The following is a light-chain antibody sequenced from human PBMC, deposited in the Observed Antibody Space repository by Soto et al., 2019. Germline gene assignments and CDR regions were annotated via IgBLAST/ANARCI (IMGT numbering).Light chain of an antibody. V-gene: IGLV1-44*01. Sequence: QSVLTQPPSASGTPGQRVTISCSGSSSNIGGNPVNWYQQLPGTAPKLLIYNNNQRPSGVPDRFSGSKPGTSASLSISGLQSEDEADYYCAAWHDSLNGPVFGGGTK. CDR1: SSNIGGNP. CDR2: NNN. CDR3: AAWHDSLNGPV. J-gene: IGLJ2*01.